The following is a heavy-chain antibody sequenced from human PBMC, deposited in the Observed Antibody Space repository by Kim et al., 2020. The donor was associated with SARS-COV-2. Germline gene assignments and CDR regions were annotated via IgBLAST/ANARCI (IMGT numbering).Heavy chain of an antibody. Sequence: GGSLRLSCAASGFTFSSCAMSWVRQAPGKGLEWVSVIYSGASSTYYADSVKGRFTISRDNSKNTLYLQMNTLRAEDTAVYYCAKEGYFGSGSYSDFDYWGQGTLVTVSS. J-gene: IGHJ4*02. CDR1: GFTFSSCA. CDR3: AKEGYFGSGSYSDFDY. V-gene: IGHV3-23*03. D-gene: IGHD3-10*01. CDR2: IYSGASST.